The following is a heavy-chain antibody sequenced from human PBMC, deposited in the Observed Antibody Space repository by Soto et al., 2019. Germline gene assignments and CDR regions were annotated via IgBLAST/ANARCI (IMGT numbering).Heavy chain of an antibody. Sequence: QVQLVESGGGVVQPGGSLRLSCAASGFTFSSYAMHWVRQAPGKGLEWVAVISYDGSNKYYADSVKGRFTISRDNSKNTLYLQMNSLRAEDTAVYYCARDENDYGARGYFDYWGQGTLVTVSS. CDR1: GFTFSSYA. D-gene: IGHD4-17*01. J-gene: IGHJ4*02. CDR3: ARDENDYGARGYFDY. V-gene: IGHV3-30-3*01. CDR2: ISYDGSNK.